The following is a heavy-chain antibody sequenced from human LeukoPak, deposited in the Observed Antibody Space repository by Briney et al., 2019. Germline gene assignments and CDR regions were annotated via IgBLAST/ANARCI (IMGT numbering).Heavy chain of an antibody. CDR2: ISYDGSK. V-gene: IGHV3-30*03. CDR3: ARDLYRIVVVPHYFDY. J-gene: IGHJ4*02. D-gene: IGHD3-22*01. Sequence: PGGSLRLSCAASGFTFSNYGMHWVRQAPGKGLEWVAVISYDGSKYYVDSVKGRFTISRDNDKNSLYLQMNSLRAEDTAVYYCARDLYRIVVVPHYFDYWGQGTLVTVSS. CDR1: GFTFSNYG.